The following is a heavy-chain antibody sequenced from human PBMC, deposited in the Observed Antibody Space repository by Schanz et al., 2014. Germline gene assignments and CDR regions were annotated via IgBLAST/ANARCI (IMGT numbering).Heavy chain of an antibody. CDR3: ATMCAYCTITTCHTLEALDV. D-gene: IGHD2-2*01. CDR2: ISAYNDNT. V-gene: IGHV1-18*01. CDR1: GYTFTSYS. Sequence: QVHLVQSGAEVHKPGASVKVSCKASGYTFTSYSIHWVRQAPGQGLEWMGWISAYNDNTNYAQKLQGRVPMTTDTSTSTAYMELRSLRSDDTALYYCATMCAYCTITTCHTLEALDVWGQGTMVTVSS. J-gene: IGHJ3*01.